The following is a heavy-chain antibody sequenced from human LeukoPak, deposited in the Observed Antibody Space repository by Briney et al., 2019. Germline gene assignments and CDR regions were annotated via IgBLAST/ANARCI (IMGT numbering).Heavy chain of an antibody. CDR1: GGSFSGYY. V-gene: IGHV4-39*01. CDR2: FSYSGST. Sequence: SETLSLTCAVYGGSFSGYYWGWIRQPPGKGLEYIGSFSYSGSTYYNPSLKSRVTISVDTSKNQFSLKMSSVTAADTAVYYCASLSKYYYESRGFFDYWGQGTLVTVSS. CDR3: ASLSKYYYESRGFFDY. J-gene: IGHJ4*02. D-gene: IGHD3-22*01.